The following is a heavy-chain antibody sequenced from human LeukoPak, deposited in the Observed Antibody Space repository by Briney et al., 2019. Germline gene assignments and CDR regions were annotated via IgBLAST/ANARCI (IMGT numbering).Heavy chain of an antibody. V-gene: IGHV4-39*01. D-gene: IGHD3-10*01. J-gene: IGHJ5*02. CDR2: IYYSGST. CDR3: ARHRRNTYYYGSGSSNWFDP. CDR1: GGSISSSSYY. Sequence: SETLSLTCTVSGGSISSSSYYWGWIRQPPGKGLEWIGSIYYSGSTYYNPSLKSRVTISVDTSKNQFSLKLSSVTAADTAVYYCARHRRNTYYYGSGSSNWFDPWGQGTLVTVSS.